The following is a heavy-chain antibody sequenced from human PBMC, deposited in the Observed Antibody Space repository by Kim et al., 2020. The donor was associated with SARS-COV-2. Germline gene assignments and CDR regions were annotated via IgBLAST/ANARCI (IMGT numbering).Heavy chain of an antibody. CDR2: IYHSGST. CDR1: GGSISSSNW. D-gene: IGHD2-2*01. CDR3: ASALGSSTSYYGMDV. V-gene: IGHV4-4*02. Sequence: SETLSLTCAVSGGSISSSNWWSWVRQPPGKGLEWIGEIYHSGSTNYNPSLKSRVTISVDKSKNQFSLKLSSVTAADTAVYYCASALGSSTSYYGMDVWGQGTTVTVSS. J-gene: IGHJ6*02.